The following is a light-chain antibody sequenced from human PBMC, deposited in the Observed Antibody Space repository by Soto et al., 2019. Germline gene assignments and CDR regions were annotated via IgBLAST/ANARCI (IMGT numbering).Light chain of an antibody. V-gene: IGKV3-15*01. CDR2: GAS. CDR3: QQYNTLLWT. Sequence: EVVMTQSPATLSVSPGERATLSCRASQSVNANLAWYQQKPSQAPRLLIHGASNRATGIPARFSGSGFGTEFILTISSLQSEDFAVYYCQQYNTLLWTFGQGTKVEI. J-gene: IGKJ1*01. CDR1: QSVNAN.